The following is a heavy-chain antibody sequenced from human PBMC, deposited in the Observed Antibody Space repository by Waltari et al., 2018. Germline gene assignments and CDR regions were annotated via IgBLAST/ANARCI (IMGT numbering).Heavy chain of an antibody. CDR1: GGSISSYY. D-gene: IGHD1-1*01. Sequence: QVQLQESGPGLVKPSETLSLTCTVSGGSISSYYWSWIRQPPGKGLEWIGYIYYSGSTNYNPSLKSRVTISVDTSKNQFSLKLSSVTAADTAVYYCASLGGSNDGIDYWGQGTLVTVSS. V-gene: IGHV4-59*01. J-gene: IGHJ4*02. CDR2: IYYSGST. CDR3: ASLGGSNDGIDY.